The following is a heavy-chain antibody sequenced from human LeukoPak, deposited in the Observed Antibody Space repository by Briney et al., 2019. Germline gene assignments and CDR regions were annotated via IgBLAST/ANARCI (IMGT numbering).Heavy chain of an antibody. V-gene: IGHV3-21*01. CDR1: GFTFSSYS. J-gene: IGHJ6*04. D-gene: IGHD3-10*01. CDR2: ISSSSSYI. Sequence: GGSLRLSCAASGFTFSSYSMSWVRQAPGKGLEWVSSISSSSSYIYYADSVKGRFTISRDNAKNSLYLKMNSLRAEDTAVYYCARAVISRLMVRGVIGYYYGMDVGGKGTTVTVSS. CDR3: ARAVISRLMVRGVIGYYYGMDV.